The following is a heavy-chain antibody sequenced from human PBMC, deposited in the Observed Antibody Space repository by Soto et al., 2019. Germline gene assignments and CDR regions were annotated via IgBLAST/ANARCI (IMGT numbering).Heavy chain of an antibody. CDR1: GGTFSSYT. V-gene: IGHV1-69*02. Sequence: ASVKVSCKASGGTFSSYTISWVRQAPGQGLEWMGRIIPILGIANYAQKFQGRVTITADKSTSTAYMELSSLRSEDTAVYYCARAPIYDFWSGYPYYYMDVWGKGATVTVSS. CDR3: ARAPIYDFWSGYPYYYMDV. J-gene: IGHJ6*03. D-gene: IGHD3-3*01. CDR2: IIPILGIA.